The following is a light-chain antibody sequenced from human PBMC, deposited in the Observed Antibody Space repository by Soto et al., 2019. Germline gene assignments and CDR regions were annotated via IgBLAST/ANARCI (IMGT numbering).Light chain of an antibody. CDR2: DAS. V-gene: IGKV3-20*01. Sequence: EIVLTQSPDTLSLSPGERATLSCRASQSVSSNYLAWYQQTPGQAPRFLIYDASSRATVIPDRFRGSGSGTDFTRTISRLEPEDFAVYYCQQYGSSPLTFGGGTKVEIK. J-gene: IGKJ4*01. CDR1: QSVSSNY. CDR3: QQYGSSPLT.